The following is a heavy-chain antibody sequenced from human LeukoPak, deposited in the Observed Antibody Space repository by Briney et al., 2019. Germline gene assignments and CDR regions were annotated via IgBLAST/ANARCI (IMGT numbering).Heavy chain of an antibody. D-gene: IGHD2-2*02. V-gene: IGHV3-7*04. Sequence: GGSLRLSCVASGFIFRIHWMKWVRQAPGKGLEWVADITEDGSEKYYEDSVKGRFIISRDHAENSLSLQMSSLRVEDTAVYYCVRAAPDTRYRHFDFWGRGTLVSVSS. J-gene: IGHJ2*01. CDR2: ITEDGSEK. CDR1: GFIFRIHW. CDR3: VRAAPDTRYRHFDF.